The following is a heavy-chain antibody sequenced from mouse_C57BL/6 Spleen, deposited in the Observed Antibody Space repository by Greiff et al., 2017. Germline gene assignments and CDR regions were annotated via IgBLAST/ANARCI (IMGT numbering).Heavy chain of an antibody. Sequence: VQLVESGPGLVQPSQSLSITCTVSGFSLTSYGVHWVRQSPGKGLEWLGVIWSGGSTDYNAAFISRLSISKDNSKSQVFFKMNSLQADDTAIYYCARNREGGYDGYAMDYWGQGTSVTVSS. J-gene: IGHJ4*01. CDR3: ARNREGGYDGYAMDY. CDR2: IWSGGST. CDR1: GFSLTSYG. D-gene: IGHD2-2*01. V-gene: IGHV2-2*01.